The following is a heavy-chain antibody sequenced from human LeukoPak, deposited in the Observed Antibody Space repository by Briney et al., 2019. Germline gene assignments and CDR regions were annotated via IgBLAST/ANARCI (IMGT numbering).Heavy chain of an antibody. D-gene: IGHD3-10*01. J-gene: IGHJ4*02. CDR2: IYYSGST. CDR3: ARVRFQGSYYNLGDY. V-gene: IGHV4-59*12. Sequence: SETLSLTCTVSGGSISSYYWSWIRQPPGKGLEWIGYIYYSGSTNYNPSLKSRVTISVDTSKNQFSLKLSSVTAADTAVYYCARVRFQGSYYNLGDYWGQGTLVTVSS. CDR1: GGSISSYY.